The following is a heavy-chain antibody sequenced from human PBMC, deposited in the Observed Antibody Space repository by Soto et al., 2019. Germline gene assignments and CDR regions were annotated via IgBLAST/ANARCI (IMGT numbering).Heavy chain of an antibody. D-gene: IGHD2-8*02. J-gene: IGHJ4*02. CDR1: GFTVSSYG. CDR2: ISRDGGTK. V-gene: IGHV3-30*03. Sequence: GGSLRLSCAASGFTVSSYGMHWVRQAPGKGLEWVAVISRDGGTKYYADSVKGRFAISKDNSRNTLFLEMNSLRGDDMAVYYCTGEVASGYWGQGTLVTVSS. CDR3: TGEVASGY.